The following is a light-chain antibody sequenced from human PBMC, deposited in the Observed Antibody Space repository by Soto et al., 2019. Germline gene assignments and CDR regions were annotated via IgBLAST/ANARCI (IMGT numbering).Light chain of an antibody. J-gene: IGKJ1*01. CDR1: QSIGYW. CDR2: AAS. V-gene: IGKV1-5*01. CDR3: QQYNSYSKT. Sequence: DIQMTQSPSTLSASVGDRVTITCRASQSIGYWLAWYQQKPGKAPNLLIYAASSLETGVPSRFSGSGSGTEFTLSISSLQPDDSASYYCQQYNSYSKTFGQGTKVEFK.